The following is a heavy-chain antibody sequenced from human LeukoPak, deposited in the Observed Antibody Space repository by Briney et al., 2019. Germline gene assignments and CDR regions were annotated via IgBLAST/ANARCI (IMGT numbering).Heavy chain of an antibody. V-gene: IGHV3-53*01. J-gene: IGHJ4*02. CDR3: VGSSGWWGFDY. CDR1: GFTLSSNS. Sequence: GGSLRLSCTVSGFTLSSNSMSWVRQAAGKGLEWVSFIYSDNTHYSGSVKGPFTISRYNSKNALYLQMNSLRAEDTALYYCVGSSGWWGFDYWGQGTLVTVSS. CDR2: IYSDNT. D-gene: IGHD6-19*01.